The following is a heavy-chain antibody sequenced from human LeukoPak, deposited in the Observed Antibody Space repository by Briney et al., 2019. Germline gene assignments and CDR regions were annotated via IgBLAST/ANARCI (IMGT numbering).Heavy chain of an antibody. Sequence: GGSLRLSCAASGFTFSNYAMSWVRQAPGKGLEWVSAISGSGGSTYYADSVKGRFTISRDNSKNTLYLQMNSLRAEDTAVYYCAKDLIVGATICEDYWGQGTLVTVSS. CDR3: AKDLIVGATICEDY. CDR2: ISGSGGST. CDR1: GFTFSNYA. V-gene: IGHV3-23*01. J-gene: IGHJ4*02. D-gene: IGHD1-26*01.